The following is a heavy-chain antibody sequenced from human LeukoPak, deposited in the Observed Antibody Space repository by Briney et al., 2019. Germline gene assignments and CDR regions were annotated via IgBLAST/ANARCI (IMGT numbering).Heavy chain of an antibody. Sequence: SETLSLTCTVSGGSISSYYWSWIRPPPGKGLEWIGNIYSSGTTNYNPSLKSRVTISVDTSKNQFSLKLSSVTAADTAVYYCAREGGEYDFWSGPPPYFDYWGQGTLVTVSS. J-gene: IGHJ4*02. D-gene: IGHD3-3*01. CDR2: IYSSGTT. CDR3: AREGGEYDFWSGPPPYFDY. CDR1: GGSISSYY. V-gene: IGHV4-4*08.